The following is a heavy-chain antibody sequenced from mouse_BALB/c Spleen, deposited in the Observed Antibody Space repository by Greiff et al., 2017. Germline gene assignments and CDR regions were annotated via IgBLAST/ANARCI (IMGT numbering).Heavy chain of an antibody. J-gene: IGHJ2*01. CDR2: ISDGGSYT. CDR1: GFTFSDYY. D-gene: IGHD1-1*01. CDR3: ARDNYGSSYGGYFDY. V-gene: IGHV5-4*02. Sequence: EVMLVESGGGLVKPGGSLKLSCAASGFTFSDYYMYWVRQTPEKRLEWVATISDGGSYTYYPDSVKGRFTISRDNAKNNLYLQMSSLKSEDTAMYYCARDNYGSSYGGYFDYWGQGTTLTVSS.